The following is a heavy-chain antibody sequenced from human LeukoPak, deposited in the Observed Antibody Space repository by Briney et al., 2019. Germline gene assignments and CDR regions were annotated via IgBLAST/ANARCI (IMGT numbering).Heavy chain of an antibody. Sequence: GGSLRLSCAASGFTFSSYGMHCVRQAPGKGLEWVAVIWYDRSNKYYADSVKGRFTISRDNSKNTLYLQMNSLRAEDTAVYYCARDPDTAMALDYWGQGTLVTVSS. CDR2: IWYDRSNK. CDR3: ARDPDTAMALDY. D-gene: IGHD5-18*01. CDR1: GFTFSSYG. V-gene: IGHV3-33*01. J-gene: IGHJ4*02.